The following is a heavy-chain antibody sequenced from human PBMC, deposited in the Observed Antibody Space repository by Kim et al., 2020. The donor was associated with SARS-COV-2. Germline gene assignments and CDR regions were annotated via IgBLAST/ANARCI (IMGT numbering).Heavy chain of an antibody. CDR2: IYHSEST. D-gene: IGHD2-2*01. J-gene: IGHJ6*02. CDR1: GGSISSSNW. V-gene: IGHV4-4*02. Sequence: SETLSLTCAVSGGSISSSNWWSWVRQPPGKGLEWIGEIYHSESTKYNPSLKSRVTISVDKSKNQFSLKLSSVTAADTAVYYCARIYCSTTSCYFYAMDVWGQGTTVTVSS. CDR3: ARIYCSTTSCYFYAMDV.